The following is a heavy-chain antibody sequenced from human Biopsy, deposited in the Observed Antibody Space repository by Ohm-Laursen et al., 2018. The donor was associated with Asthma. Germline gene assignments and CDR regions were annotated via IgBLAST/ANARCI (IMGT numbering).Heavy chain of an antibody. CDR2: LIPVLGTP. CDR1: GDSFSNYA. D-gene: IGHD3-10*01. Sequence: SSVKVSCKASGDSFSNYAISWVRQAPGQGLEWMGGLIPVLGTPDHAQMFEGRVTITADESTSTAYMELSSLSSEDTAVYYCGRVSITPGAFDIWGQGTMVTVSS. CDR3: GRVSITPGAFDI. V-gene: IGHV1-69*01. J-gene: IGHJ3*02.